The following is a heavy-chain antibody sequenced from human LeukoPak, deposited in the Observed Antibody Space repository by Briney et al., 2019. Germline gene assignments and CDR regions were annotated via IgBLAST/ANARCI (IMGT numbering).Heavy chain of an antibody. CDR2: IKHDDSEK. V-gene: IGHV3-7*01. CDR1: GFTFRSYE. J-gene: IGHJ5*02. CDR3: ARRLGLGFGEYSNNWFDP. D-gene: IGHD3-10*01. Sequence: GGSLRLSCGASGFTFRSYEMNWVRQAPAKGLEWVANIKHDDSEKYYVDSVKGRFPISRDNANNSLSLQMNSLRAEDTAVYYCARRLGLGFGEYSNNWFDPWGQGTLVTVFS.